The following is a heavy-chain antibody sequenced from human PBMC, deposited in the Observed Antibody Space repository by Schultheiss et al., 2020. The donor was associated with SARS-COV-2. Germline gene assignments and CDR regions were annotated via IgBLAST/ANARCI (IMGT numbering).Heavy chain of an antibody. Sequence: GESLKISCAASGFTFSSYGMHWVRQAPGKGLEWVAVISYDGSNKYYADSVKGRFTISRDNSKNTMYLQMNSLRAEDTAVYYCAKGVRWDYYYALDVWGQGTTVTVSS. CDR1: GFTFSSYG. V-gene: IGHV3-30*18. CDR3: AKGVRWDYYYALDV. D-gene: IGHD4-23*01. J-gene: IGHJ6*02. CDR2: ISYDGSNK.